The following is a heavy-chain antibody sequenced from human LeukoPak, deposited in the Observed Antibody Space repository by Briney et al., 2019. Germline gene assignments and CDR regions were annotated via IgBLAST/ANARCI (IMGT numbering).Heavy chain of an antibody. V-gene: IGHV1-18*01. CDR1: GYTFTSYG. CDR3: ARDRGVLDSKRRGPKPELAGTNFDP. Sequence: ASVKVSCKASGYTFTSYGISWVRQAPGQGLERMGWISAYNGNTNYAQKLQGRVTITTDTSTSTAYMELRSLRSDDTAVYYCARDRGVLDSKRRGPKPELAGTNFDPWGQGTLVTVSS. CDR2: ISAYNGNT. D-gene: IGHD3-10*01. J-gene: IGHJ5*02.